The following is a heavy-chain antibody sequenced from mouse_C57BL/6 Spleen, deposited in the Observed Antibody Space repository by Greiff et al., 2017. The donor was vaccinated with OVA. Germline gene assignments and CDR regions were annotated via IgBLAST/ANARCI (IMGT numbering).Heavy chain of an antibody. V-gene: IGHV1-64*01. D-gene: IGHD1-1*01. CDR3: ARPYYGYWYFDV. CDR2: IHPNSGST. Sequence: QLQQPGAELVKPGASVKLSCKASGYTFTSYWMHWVKQRPGQGLEWIGMIHPNSGSTNYNENFKSKATLTVDKSSSTAYMQLSSLTSEDSAVYYWARPYYGYWYFDVWGTATTVTVSS. J-gene: IGHJ1*03. CDR1: GYTFTSYW.